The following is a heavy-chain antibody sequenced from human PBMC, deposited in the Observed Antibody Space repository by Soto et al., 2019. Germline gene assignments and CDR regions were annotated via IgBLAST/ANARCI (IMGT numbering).Heavy chain of an antibody. Sequence: VHLVESGGGLVQPGGSLRLSCAVSGFTFSSYDMHWVRQRTGKGLEWVSAIGTDGNTYYTASVKGRFTISRENAKNSLYLQMDSLRAEDTAVYYCARDRGTYDYFAMDVWGQGTTVTVSS. J-gene: IGHJ6*02. V-gene: IGHV3-13*01. CDR1: GFTFSSYD. CDR3: ARDRGTYDYFAMDV. D-gene: IGHD3-9*01. CDR2: IGTDGNT.